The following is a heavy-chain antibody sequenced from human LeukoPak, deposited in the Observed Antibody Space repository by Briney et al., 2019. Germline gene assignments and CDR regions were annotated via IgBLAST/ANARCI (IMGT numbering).Heavy chain of an antibody. V-gene: IGHV1-8*01. J-gene: IGHJ4*02. CDR2: MNPNSGNT. CDR1: GYTFISYD. Sequence: ASVKVSCKASGYTFISYDINWVRQATGQGLEWMGWMNPNSGNTGYAQKFQGRVTMTRNTSISTAYMRLSSLRSEDTAVYYCARIVATIDLPDYWGQGTLVTVSS. D-gene: IGHD5-12*01. CDR3: ARIVATIDLPDY.